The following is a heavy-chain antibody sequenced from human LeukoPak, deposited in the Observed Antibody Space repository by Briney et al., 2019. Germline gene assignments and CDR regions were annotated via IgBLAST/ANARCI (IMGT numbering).Heavy chain of an antibody. J-gene: IGHJ4*02. D-gene: IGHD6-19*01. Sequence: GGSLRHSCAASGFSFSSNRMNWVRQDLGEGLEWVSYIISSSSTIYSACSVKGRFTISRDNSKNTLYLQMNSLRAEDTAVYYCAKAGPDTAVAGHRPFDYWGQGTLVTVSS. V-gene: IGHV3-48*01. CDR2: IISSSSTI. CDR3: AKAGPDTAVAGHRPFDY. CDR1: GFSFSSNR.